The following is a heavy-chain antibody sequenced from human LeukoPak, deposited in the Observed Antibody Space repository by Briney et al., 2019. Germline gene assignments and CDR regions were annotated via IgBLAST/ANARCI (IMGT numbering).Heavy chain of an antibody. CDR3: ARARTTRGFDY. D-gene: IGHD4-17*01. CDR2: IWYDGSNK. J-gene: IGHJ4*02. V-gene: IGHV3-33*01. Sequence: QSGGSLRLSCAASGFTFNSYGIHWVRQAPGKGLEWVAFIWYDGSNKYYADSVKGQFTISRDNSKNTLYLQMNSLRAEDTAVYYCARARTTRGFDYWGQGTLVTVSS. CDR1: GFTFNSYG.